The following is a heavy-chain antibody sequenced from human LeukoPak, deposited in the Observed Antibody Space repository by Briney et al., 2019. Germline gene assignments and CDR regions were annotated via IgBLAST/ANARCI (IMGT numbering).Heavy chain of an antibody. CDR2: INHSGSN. D-gene: IGHD1-26*01. CDR3: ASLGHSGSYVRFDP. Sequence: SETLSLTCAVYGGSFSGYCWSWIRQPPGKGLEWNGEINHSGSNDYNTSPKSQVTISVNTSKDQSSLTLSTVTAADTAVYYCASLGHSGSYVRFDPWGQGTLVTVSS. J-gene: IGHJ5*02. V-gene: IGHV4-34*01. CDR1: GGSFSGYC.